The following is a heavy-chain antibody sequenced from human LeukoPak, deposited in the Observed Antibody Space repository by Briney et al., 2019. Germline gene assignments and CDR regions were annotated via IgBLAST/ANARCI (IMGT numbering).Heavy chain of an antibody. CDR1: GYGFIAYY. V-gene: IGHV1-2*06. CDR2: ISPDSGAA. Sequence: ASVKVSCEASGYGFIAYYIHWVRQAPGQGLEWMGRISPDSGAADYAENFQGRVTMTRDTSTRTVHMELSRLTSDDTAVYFSAREIGGQSNYDYVCRDYRYINRFDYWGQGTPVAVSS. J-gene: IGHJ4*02. D-gene: IGHD3-16*02. CDR3: AREIGGQSNYDYVCRDYRYINRFDY.